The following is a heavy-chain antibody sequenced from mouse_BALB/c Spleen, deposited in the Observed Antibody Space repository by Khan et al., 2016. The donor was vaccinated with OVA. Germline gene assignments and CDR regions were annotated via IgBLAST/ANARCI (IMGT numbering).Heavy chain of an antibody. CDR1: GFSLTDYG. J-gene: IGHJ4*01. Sequence: VQLQESGPGLVAPSQSLSITCTVSGFSLTDYGVSWIRQPPGKGLEWLGVIWGGGSTYYNSALKSRLSISKDNSKSQVFLQMNSLQTDDTAMYYCAKGLWSYYFAFDYWGQGTSVTVSS. CDR2: IWGGGST. CDR3: AKGLWSYYFAFDY. V-gene: IGHV2-6-5*01.